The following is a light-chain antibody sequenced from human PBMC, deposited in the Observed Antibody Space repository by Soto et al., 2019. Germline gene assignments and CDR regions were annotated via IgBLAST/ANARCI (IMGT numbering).Light chain of an antibody. Sequence: VMTQSPATLSVFPGERATLSWRASESVSSNLAWYQQRPGQAPRLLIYGASTRATDTPVRFSGGGSGTEFTLTISSLQSEDFVVYYCQQYNSWPPITFGQGTRLE. CDR1: ESVSSN. J-gene: IGKJ5*01. CDR2: GAS. CDR3: QQYNSWPPIT. V-gene: IGKV3-15*01.